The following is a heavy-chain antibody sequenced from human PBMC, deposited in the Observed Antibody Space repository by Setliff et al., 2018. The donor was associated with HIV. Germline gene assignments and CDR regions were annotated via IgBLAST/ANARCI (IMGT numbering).Heavy chain of an antibody. CDR3: AREEMSMWLPEYFFDF. CDR2: FNAGNLNT. Sequence: ASVKVSCKSSGYIFTNYAIHWVRQAPGQRLEWMGGFNAGNLNTKYSQKFQGRVTFTGDTSASTTYMELSSLRSEDTAVYYCAREEMSMWLPEYFFDFWGQGTLVTVSS. D-gene: IGHD5-12*01. J-gene: IGHJ4*02. CDR1: GYIFTNYA. V-gene: IGHV1-3*01.